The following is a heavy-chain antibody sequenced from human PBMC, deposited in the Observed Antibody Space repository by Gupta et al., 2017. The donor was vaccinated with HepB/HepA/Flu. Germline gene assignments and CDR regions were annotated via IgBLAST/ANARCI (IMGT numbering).Heavy chain of an antibody. Sequence: QVQLQESGPGLVKASETLSLTCTVSGGSINNNYWSWIRQAPGKGLEWIGYMYYSGSSGDKPSLNSRVRIALDTAKNQLSMKMRSVTAADTAVYYGARERGGNYFDFGGQGTMVTVYS. D-gene: IGHD3-16*01. CDR3: ARERGGNYFDF. CDR2: MYYSGSS. J-gene: IGHJ4*02. CDR1: GGSINNNY. V-gene: IGHV4-59*01.